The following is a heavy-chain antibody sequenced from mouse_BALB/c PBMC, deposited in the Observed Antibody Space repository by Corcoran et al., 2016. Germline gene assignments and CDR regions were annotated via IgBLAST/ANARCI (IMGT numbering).Heavy chain of an antibody. CDR2: INTYTGEP. D-gene: IGHD2-1*01. CDR1: GYTFTNNG. CDR3: ARSTMSTYYAMDY. J-gene: IGHJ4*01. Sequence: QIQLVQSGPELKKPGETVKISCKASGYTFTNNGMNWVRQAPGKGLKWMGWINTYTGEPTYADDFKGRFAFSLETSASTAYLQINNLKNEDMATYFCARSTMSTYYAMDYWGQGTSVTVSS. V-gene: IGHV9-1*02.